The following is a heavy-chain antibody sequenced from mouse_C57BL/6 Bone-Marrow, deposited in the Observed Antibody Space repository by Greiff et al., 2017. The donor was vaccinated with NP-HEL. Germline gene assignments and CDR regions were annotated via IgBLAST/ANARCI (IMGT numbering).Heavy chain of an antibody. D-gene: IGHD1-1*02. CDR2: INPYNGGT. J-gene: IGHJ2*01. Sequence: VQLKESGPVLVKPGASVKMSCKASGYTFTDYYMNWVKQSHGKSLEWIGVINPYNGGTSYNPKFKGKATLTVDKSSSTAYMELNSLTSEDSAVSYCARNWWYFDYWGQGTTLTVSS. V-gene: IGHV1-19*01. CDR3: ARNWWYFDY. CDR1: GYTFTDYY.